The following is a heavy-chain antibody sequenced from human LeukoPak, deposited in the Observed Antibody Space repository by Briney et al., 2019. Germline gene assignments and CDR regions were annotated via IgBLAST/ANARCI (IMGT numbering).Heavy chain of an antibody. CDR2: ISGSGGST. CDR1: GFTFSSYA. D-gene: IGHD3-16*01. Sequence: GGSLRLSCAASGFTFSSYAMSWVRQAPGKGLEWVSAISGSGGSTYYADSVKGRFTISRDKSRDTLYLQMNSVRAEDTAVYYCAKGYYDYVWGSYYFDYWGQGTLVTVSS. V-gene: IGHV3-23*01. J-gene: IGHJ4*02. CDR3: AKGYYDYVWGSYYFDY.